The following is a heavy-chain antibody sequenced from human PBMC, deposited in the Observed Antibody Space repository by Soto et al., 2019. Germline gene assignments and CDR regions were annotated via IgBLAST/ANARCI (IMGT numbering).Heavy chain of an antibody. CDR1: GGSISSGDYY. CDR3: ARYRVVLAATHEEYKLFDP. D-gene: IGHD2-15*01. Sequence: PSETLSLTCTVSGGSISSGDYYWSWIRQPPGKGLEWIGYIYYSGSTYYNPSLTSRVTISVDTSKNQFSLKLSSVTAADTAVYYCARYRVVLAATHEEYKLFDPWGQGTLVTVSS. J-gene: IGHJ5*02. V-gene: IGHV4-30-4*01. CDR2: IYYSGST.